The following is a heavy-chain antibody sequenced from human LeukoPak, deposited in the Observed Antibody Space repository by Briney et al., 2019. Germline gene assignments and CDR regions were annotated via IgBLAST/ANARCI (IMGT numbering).Heavy chain of an antibody. Sequence: PSETLSLTCSVSGGSISSRSSYWGWIRQPPGKGLEWIGTIYYSGTTYYNPSLKSRVTISADTSKNQFSLKLTSVTAADTAVYYCARDRGSSWYGLDPWGQGTLVTVSS. J-gene: IGHJ5*02. V-gene: IGHV4-39*07. CDR3: ARDRGSSWYGLDP. CDR2: IYYSGTT. CDR1: GGSISSRSSY. D-gene: IGHD6-13*01.